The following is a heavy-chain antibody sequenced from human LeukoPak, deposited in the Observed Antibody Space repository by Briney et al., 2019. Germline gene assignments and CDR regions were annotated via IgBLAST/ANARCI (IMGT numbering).Heavy chain of an antibody. J-gene: IGHJ4*02. Sequence: GGSLRLSCAASGFTFSGYAMSWVRQAPGKGLEWVSGISGSGSPYYADSVKGRFTVSRDNSKNTLYLQMNSLRAEDTAIYYRAKTMGAIDHDYWGQGTLVTVSS. CDR2: ISGSGSP. V-gene: IGHV3-23*01. CDR3: AKTMGAIDHDY. CDR1: GFTFSGYA. D-gene: IGHD1-26*01.